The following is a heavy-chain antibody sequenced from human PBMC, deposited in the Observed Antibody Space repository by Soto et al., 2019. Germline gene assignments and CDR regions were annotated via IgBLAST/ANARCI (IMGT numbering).Heavy chain of an antibody. CDR3: AKDIGFQQHLFVFDL. Sequence: QVQLVQPGAEVKKPGSSVKVSCTASGGTFSDYAFSWVRQAPGQGLEWMGGIIPMFSSSSFAQKFQGRLTITADDSTSTAYMSLSSLGSADTAMYYCAKDIGFQQHLFVFDLWGPGTLVTVSS. CDR2: IIPMFSSS. CDR1: GGTFSDYA. D-gene: IGHD3-10*02. V-gene: IGHV1-69*01. J-gene: IGHJ4*02.